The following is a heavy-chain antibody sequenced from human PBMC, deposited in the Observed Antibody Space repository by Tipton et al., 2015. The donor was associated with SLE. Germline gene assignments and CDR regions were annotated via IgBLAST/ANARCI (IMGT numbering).Heavy chain of an antibody. D-gene: IGHD6-6*01. CDR3: ARHLIGGSDSSPFDY. V-gene: IGHV4-34*01. CDR2: INHSGSA. J-gene: IGHJ4*02. Sequence: LRLSCAVSGGSFSGHYWSWIRQPPGKGLEWIGEINHSGSASYSPSLKSRAVIFVDVSKNQFSLRMLSMSAADTAVYYCARHLIGGSDSSPFDYWGPGVLVSVSS. CDR1: GGSFSGHY.